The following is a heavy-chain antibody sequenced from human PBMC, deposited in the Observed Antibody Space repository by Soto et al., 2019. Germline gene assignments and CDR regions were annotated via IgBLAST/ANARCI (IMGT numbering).Heavy chain of an antibody. CDR2: AQPGHSDT. V-gene: IGHV5-51*01. D-gene: IGHD6-13*01. J-gene: IGHJ4*02. Sequence: PRESLKISCQVSGYRFSSFWIGWVRQKPGKGLEWMGIAQPGHSDTRYSPAFQGHVTISADESTNTAYLQWSSLRASDTAMYFCARHGYSSSWYPDHWGQGTLVTVSS. CDR1: GYRFSSFW. CDR3: ARHGYSSSWYPDH.